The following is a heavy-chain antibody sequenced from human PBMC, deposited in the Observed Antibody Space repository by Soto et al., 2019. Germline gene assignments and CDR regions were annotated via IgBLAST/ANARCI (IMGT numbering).Heavy chain of an antibody. J-gene: IGHJ4*02. D-gene: IGHD2-15*01. CDR1: GFTFSSYG. CDR2: IWYDGSNK. CDR3: ARDFLYCSGGSCSTADY. Sequence: LRLSCAASGFTFSSYGMHWVRQAPGKGLEWVAVIWYDGSNKYYADSVKGRFTISRDNSKNTLYLQMNSLRAEDTAVYYCARDFLYCSGGSCSTADYWGQGTLVNV. V-gene: IGHV3-33*01.